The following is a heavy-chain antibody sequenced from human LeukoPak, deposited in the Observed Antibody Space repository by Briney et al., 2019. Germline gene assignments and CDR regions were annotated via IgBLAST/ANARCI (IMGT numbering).Heavy chain of an antibody. CDR1: GFTFSRYW. CDR2: INPDATII. J-gene: IGHJ4*02. V-gene: IGHV3-74*01. Sequence: PGGSLRLSCAASGFTFSRYWVHCVRQVPGKGLVWVSRINPDATIITYADSVRGRFTVSRDNAKNTLYLQLSNLRAEDTAVYYCVRDLLLVTTPGDDFDHWGQGTLVTVSS. CDR3: VRDLLLVTTPGDDFDH. D-gene: IGHD2-8*02.